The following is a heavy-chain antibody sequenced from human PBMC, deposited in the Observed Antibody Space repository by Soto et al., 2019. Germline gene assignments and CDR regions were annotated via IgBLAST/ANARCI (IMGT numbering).Heavy chain of an antibody. CDR1: GYTFTGYY. CDR2: INPNSGGT. V-gene: IGHV1-2*04. CDR3: ARGDFMGYYYGMDV. J-gene: IGHJ6*02. D-gene: IGHD3-3*01. Sequence: ASVKVSCKASGYTFTGYYMHWVRQAPGQGLEWMGWINPNSGGTNYAQKFQGWVTMTRDTSISTAYMELSRLRSDDTAVYYCARGDFMGYYYGMDVWGQGTTVTSP.